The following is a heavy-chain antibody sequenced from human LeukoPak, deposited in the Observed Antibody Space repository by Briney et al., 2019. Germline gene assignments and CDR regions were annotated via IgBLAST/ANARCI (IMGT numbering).Heavy chain of an antibody. CDR2: ISSSSSYT. J-gene: IGHJ4*02. CDR3: ARDFKAVAGTSHEVFDY. V-gene: IGHV3-11*05. D-gene: IGHD6-19*01. Sequence: GGSLRLSCAASGFTFSDYYMSWIRQAPGKGLEWFSFISSSSSYTNYADSVKGRFTISRDNAKNSLYLQVNSLRAEDTAVYYCARDFKAVAGTSHEVFDYWGQGTLVTVSS. CDR1: GFTFSDYY.